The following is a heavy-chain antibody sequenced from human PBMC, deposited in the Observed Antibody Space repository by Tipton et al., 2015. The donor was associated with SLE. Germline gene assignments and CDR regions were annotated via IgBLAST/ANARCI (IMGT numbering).Heavy chain of an antibody. Sequence: QVQLVQSGGGVVQPGRSLRLSCGASGFTFCKYAFHWVRQTPDKGLEWVAVISIDGSRQYYGDSVKGRVTISRDNSNVRVSLQMTSLRPEDTALYYCARGPRGDYDFFDSWGQGIQVIVSS. CDR1: GFTFCKYA. CDR3: ARGPRGDYDFFDS. V-gene: IGHV3-30*03. CDR2: ISIDGSRQ. J-gene: IGHJ4*02. D-gene: IGHD4-17*01.